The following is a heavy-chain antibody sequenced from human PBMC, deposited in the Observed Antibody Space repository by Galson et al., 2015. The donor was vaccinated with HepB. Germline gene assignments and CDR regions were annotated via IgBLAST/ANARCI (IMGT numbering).Heavy chain of an antibody. CDR3: ARGRFLLEPKDY. D-gene: IGHD1-14*01. Sequence: SLRLSCAASGFTFSSYAMSWVRQAPGKGLEWVSAISGSGGSTYYADSVKGRFTISRDNSKNTLYLQMNSLRAEDTAVYYCARGRFLLEPKDYWGQGTLVTVSS. V-gene: IGHV3-23*01. CDR1: GFTFSSYA. J-gene: IGHJ4*02. CDR2: ISGSGGST.